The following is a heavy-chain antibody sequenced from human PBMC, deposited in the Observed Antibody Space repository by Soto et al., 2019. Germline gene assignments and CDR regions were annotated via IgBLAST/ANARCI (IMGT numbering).Heavy chain of an antibody. CDR1: GGTFSSYA. Sequence: QVQLVQSGAEVKKPGSSVKVSCKASGGTFSSYAISWVRQAPGQGLEWMGGIIPIFGTANYAQKFQGRVTITADKSTSTAYMELSSLSSEDTAVYYCARDGASSSSGAGYYYGMDVWGQGTTVTVSS. CDR2: IIPIFGTA. D-gene: IGHD6-6*01. J-gene: IGHJ6*02. V-gene: IGHV1-69*06. CDR3: ARDGASSSSGAGYYYGMDV.